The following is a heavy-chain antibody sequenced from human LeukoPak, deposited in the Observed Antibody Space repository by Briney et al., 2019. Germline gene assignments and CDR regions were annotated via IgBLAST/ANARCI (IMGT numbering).Heavy chain of an antibody. CDR3: ASILRSSSGYYFDY. CDR2: IYSGDTT. J-gene: IGHJ4*02. Sequence: GGSLRLSCAASGFTVSTNYMSWARQAPGKGLEWVSVIYSGDTTFYADSVRGKFTISRDNSKNTLYLQMNSLRAEDTAVYYCASILRSSSGYYFDYWGQGTLVTVSS. V-gene: IGHV3-66*01. CDR1: GFTVSTNY. D-gene: IGHD3-10*01.